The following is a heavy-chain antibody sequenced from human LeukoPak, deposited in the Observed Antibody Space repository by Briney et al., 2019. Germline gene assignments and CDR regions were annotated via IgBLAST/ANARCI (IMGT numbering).Heavy chain of an antibody. CDR3: ARSARGGHYGFDF. CDR2: ISPAGAT. J-gene: IGHJ4*02. V-gene: IGHV3-13*01. D-gene: IGHD4-17*01. CDR1: EFSFSNYD. Sequence: GGSLRLSCAASEFSFSNYDMHWVRQAAGDGLEWVSAISPAGATYYSGSVKGRFTISRENARSSLYLQMNSLGAGDTAVYYCARSARGGHYGFDFWGQGTLVTVSS.